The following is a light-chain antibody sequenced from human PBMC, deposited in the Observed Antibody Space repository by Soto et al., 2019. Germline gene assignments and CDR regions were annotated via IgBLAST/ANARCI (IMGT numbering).Light chain of an antibody. CDR2: SAS. CDR3: LQHSDYPFT. CDR1: QGIRDA. V-gene: IGKV1-17*01. Sequence: DIQMTQSPSSLSASVGDRVTITCRASQGIRDALGWYQQKPGKVPKRLIYSASSLQNGVPSRFSGSGSATVFTLTISSLQPEDFATYFCLQHSDYPFTFGQGTRLEV. J-gene: IGKJ2*01.